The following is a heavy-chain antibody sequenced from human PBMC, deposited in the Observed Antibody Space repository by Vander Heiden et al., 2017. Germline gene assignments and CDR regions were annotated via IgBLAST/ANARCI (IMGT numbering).Heavy chain of an antibody. V-gene: IGHV4-4*07. CDR1: GGPSSSYY. D-gene: IGHD3-16*01. CDR2: SYTSRST. J-gene: IGHJ2*01. CDR3: ARDRSLAEEWYFDL. Sequence: QVQLQESGPGLGKPSETLSLTCTGSGGPSSSYYWSWIRQPAGKGLEWIGRSYTSRSTNYNPSLKSRVTMSVDTSKNQFSLKLSSVTAADTAVYYCARDRSLAEEWYFDLWGRGTLVTVSS.